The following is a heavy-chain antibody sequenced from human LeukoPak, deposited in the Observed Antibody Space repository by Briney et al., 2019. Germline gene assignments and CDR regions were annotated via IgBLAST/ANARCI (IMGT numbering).Heavy chain of an antibody. V-gene: IGHV4-38-2*02. J-gene: IGHJ6*03. CDR3: ARGGYSSGWSYYYYYYMDV. CDR2: INHSGST. D-gene: IGHD6-19*01. Sequence: SETLSLTCTVSGYSISSGYYWGWIRQPPGKGLEWIGEINHSGSTNYNPSLKSRVTISVDTSKNQFSLKLSSVTAADTAVYYCARGGYSSGWSYYYYYYMDVWGKGTTVTVSS. CDR1: GYSISSGYY.